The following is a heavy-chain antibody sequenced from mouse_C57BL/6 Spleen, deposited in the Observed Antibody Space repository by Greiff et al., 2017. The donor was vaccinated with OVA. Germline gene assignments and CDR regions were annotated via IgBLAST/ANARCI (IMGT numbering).Heavy chain of an antibody. Sequence: QVQLQQPGAELVMPGASVKLSCKASGYTFTSYWMHWVKQRPGQGLEWIGEIDPSDSYTNYNQKFKGKSTLTVDKSSSTAYMQLSSLTSEDSAVYYCARKERRGIPAWFAYWGQGTLVTVSA. CDR3: ARKERRGIPAWFAY. D-gene: IGHD2-14*01. V-gene: IGHV1-69*01. J-gene: IGHJ3*01. CDR1: GYTFTSYW. CDR2: IDPSDSYT.